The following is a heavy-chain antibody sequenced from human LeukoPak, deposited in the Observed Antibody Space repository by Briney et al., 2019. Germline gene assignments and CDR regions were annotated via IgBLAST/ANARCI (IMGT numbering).Heavy chain of an antibody. V-gene: IGHV4-59*08. CDR1: GASISSYY. D-gene: IGHD6-19*01. Sequence: SETLSLTCTVSGASISSYYWSWIPQPPRKGLEWIGYIYYSGSTNYNPSLKSRVTISVDTSKNQFSLKLSSVTAADTAVYYCARQGGWIYYFDYWGQGTLVTVSS. CDR2: IYYSGST. J-gene: IGHJ4*02. CDR3: ARQGGWIYYFDY.